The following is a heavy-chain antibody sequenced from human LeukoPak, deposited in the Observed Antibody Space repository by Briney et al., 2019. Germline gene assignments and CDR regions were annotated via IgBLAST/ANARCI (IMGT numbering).Heavy chain of an antibody. Sequence: ASVKVSCKISGYTLNDISVHWVRQSPGKGLEWMGGVDPDDGQRVYAQRFQGRVTMTEDTSTNTAYMELSRLRSEDTAVYFCAAVSGHYTLLDAWGQGALVSVST. CDR3: AAVSGHYTLLDA. V-gene: IGHV1-24*01. CDR2: VDPDDGQR. CDR1: GYTLNDIS. D-gene: IGHD4-11*01. J-gene: IGHJ5*02.